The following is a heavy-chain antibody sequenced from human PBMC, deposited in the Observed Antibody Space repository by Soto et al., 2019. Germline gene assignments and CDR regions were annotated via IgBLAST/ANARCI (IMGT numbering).Heavy chain of an antibody. CDR1: GFTFSSHA. Sequence: GGSLRLSCAASGFTFSSHAMSWVRPAPGKGLEWVSAISGSGGSTYYADSVKGRFTISRDNSKNTLYLQMNSLRAEDTAVYYCAKRDYGGNLWYFDLWGRGTLVTVSS. CDR3: AKRDYGGNLWYFDL. V-gene: IGHV3-23*01. J-gene: IGHJ2*01. D-gene: IGHD4-17*01. CDR2: ISGSGGST.